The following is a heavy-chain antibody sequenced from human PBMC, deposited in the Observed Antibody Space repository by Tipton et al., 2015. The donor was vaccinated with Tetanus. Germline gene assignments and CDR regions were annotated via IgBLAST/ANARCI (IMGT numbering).Heavy chain of an antibody. V-gene: IGHV1-2*02. CDR3: ARLPKHYSASGST. D-gene: IGHD3-10*01. CDR1: GYTFTGNY. CDR2: INPNSGGT. J-gene: IGHJ5*02. Sequence: QVQLVQSGPEVKKPGASVKVSCTASGYTFTGNYIHWVRQVPGQRLEWMAWINPNSGGTDFARKFQGRVTVTRDTSISTAYLQWSSLKASDTAIYFCARLPKHYSASGSTWGQGTLVTVSS.